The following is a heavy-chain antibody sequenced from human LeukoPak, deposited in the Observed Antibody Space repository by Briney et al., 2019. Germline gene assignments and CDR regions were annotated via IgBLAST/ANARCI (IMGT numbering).Heavy chain of an antibody. CDR2: IDPSDSYT. CDR1: GYSFTSYW. J-gene: IGHJ5*02. Sequence: GESLKISCKGSGYSFTSYWISWVRQMPGKGLEWMGRIDPSDSYTNYSPSFQGHVTISADKSISTAYLQWSSLKASDTAMYYCASDYSNYDRWFDPWGQGTLVTVSS. D-gene: IGHD4-11*01. CDR3: ASDYSNYDRWFDP. V-gene: IGHV5-10-1*01.